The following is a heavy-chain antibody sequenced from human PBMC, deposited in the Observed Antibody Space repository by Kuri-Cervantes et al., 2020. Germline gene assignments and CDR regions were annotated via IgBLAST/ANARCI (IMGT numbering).Heavy chain of an antibody. J-gene: IGHJ4*02. CDR2: INPNSGGT. CDR3: ARGGAAAGSYYFDY. D-gene: IGHD6-13*01. V-gene: IGHV1-2*04. Sequence: ASVKISCKTSGYTFTGYYMHWVRQAPGQGLEWMGWINPNSGGTNYAQKFQGWVTMTRDTSISTAYMELCRLRSADTAVYYCARGGAAAGSYYFDYCCQGTLVTVSS. CDR1: GYTFTGYY.